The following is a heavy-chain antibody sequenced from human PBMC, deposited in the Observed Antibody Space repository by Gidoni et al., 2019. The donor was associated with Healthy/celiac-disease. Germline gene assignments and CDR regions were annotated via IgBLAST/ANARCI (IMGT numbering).Heavy chain of an antibody. D-gene: IGHD3-22*01. CDR1: GFIFSTYS. CDR3: ARGPYYYDSSVLSSLDY. CDR2: ISDSSSTI. J-gene: IGHJ4*02. V-gene: IGHV3-48*02. Sequence: EVQLVESGGGLVQPGGSLRLSCAASGFIFSTYSMNWVRPAPGKGLEWVSYISDSSSTIYYAGSVKGRFTISRDNAKDSLYLQMNSLRDEDTAVYYCARGPYYYDSSVLSSLDYWGQGTLVTVSS.